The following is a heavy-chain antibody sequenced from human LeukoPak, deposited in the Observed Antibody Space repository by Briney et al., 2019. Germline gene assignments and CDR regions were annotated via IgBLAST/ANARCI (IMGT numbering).Heavy chain of an antibody. V-gene: IGHV3-53*01. J-gene: IGHJ4*02. CDR2: MYSGGRT. CDR3: ARALEWPTITDY. Sequence: PGGSLRLSCVASGFPVSSNYMSWVRQAPGKGLEWVSVMYSGGRTYYADSVEGRFTISRDDSNNTLYLQMNSLRAEDTAVYYCARALEWPTITDYWGQGALVTVSS. D-gene: IGHD5-24*01. CDR1: GFPVSSNY.